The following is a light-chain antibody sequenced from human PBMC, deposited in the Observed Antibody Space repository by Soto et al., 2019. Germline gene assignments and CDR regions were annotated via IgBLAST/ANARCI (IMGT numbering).Light chain of an antibody. CDR1: SSNIGSNT. CDR3: AAWDDSLNGWV. CDR2: SNN. Sequence: QAVVTQSPSASGTPGQRVTISCSGSSSNIGSNTVNWYQQLPGTAPKLLIHSNNQRPSGVPDRFSGSKSGNSASLAISGLQSEDEADYYCAAWDDSLNGWVFGGGTQLTVL. J-gene: IGLJ3*02. V-gene: IGLV1-44*01.